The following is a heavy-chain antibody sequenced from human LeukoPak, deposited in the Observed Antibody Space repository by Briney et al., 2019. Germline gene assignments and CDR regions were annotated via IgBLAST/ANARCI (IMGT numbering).Heavy chain of an antibody. D-gene: IGHD2-2*01. J-gene: IGHJ4*02. CDR3: ARVGSSSWEVDY. V-gene: IGHV4-31*03. Sequence: SQTLSLTCTVSGGSISRGGYYWSWIRQHPGKGLEWIGYIYYSGSTYYNPSLKSRVTISVDTSKNQFSLKLSSVTAADTAVYYCARVGSSSWEVDYWGQGTLVTVSS. CDR1: GGSISRGGYY. CDR2: IYYSGST.